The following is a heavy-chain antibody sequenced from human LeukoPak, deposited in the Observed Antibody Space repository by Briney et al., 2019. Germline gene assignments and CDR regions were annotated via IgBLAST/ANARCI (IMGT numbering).Heavy chain of an antibody. CDR1: GFTFSTYA. J-gene: IGHJ4*02. Sequence: GGSLRLSCAASGFTFSTYAMTWVRQAPGKGLEWVSTITNNGGSTFFADSVKGRFTISRDNSKNTVFAQMNSLRVEDTAVYYCVKLAGGSLPTWRFDYWGQGTLVTVSS. D-gene: IGHD1-26*01. CDR3: VKLAGGSLPTWRFDY. CDR2: ITNNGGST. V-gene: IGHV3-23*01.